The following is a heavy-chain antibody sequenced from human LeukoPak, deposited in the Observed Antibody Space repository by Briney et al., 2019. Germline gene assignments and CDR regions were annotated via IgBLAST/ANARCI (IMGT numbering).Heavy chain of an antibody. CDR1: GYTLTELS. Sequence: ASVKVSCKVSGYTLTELSIHWVRQAPGKGLEWMGGFDPEDGETIYAQKFQGRVTMTEDTSTDTAYMELSSLRSEDTAVYYCARGITIFGGVIDLYYLDVWGKGTTVTVSS. CDR3: ARGITIFGGVIDLYYLDV. CDR2: FDPEDGET. J-gene: IGHJ6*03. D-gene: IGHD3-3*01. V-gene: IGHV1-24*01.